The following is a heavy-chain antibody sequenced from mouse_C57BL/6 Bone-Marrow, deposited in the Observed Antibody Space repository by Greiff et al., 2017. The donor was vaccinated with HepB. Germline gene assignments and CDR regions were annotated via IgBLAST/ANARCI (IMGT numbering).Heavy chain of an antibody. V-gene: IGHV5-4*01. J-gene: IGHJ2*01. CDR3: ARALGSSNYFDY. CDR1: GFTFSSYA. Sequence: EVQGVESGGGLVKPGGSLKLSCAASGFTFSSYAMSWVRQTPEKRLEWVATISDGGSYTYYPDNVKGRFTISRDNAKNNLYLQMSHLKSEDTAMYYCARALGSSNYFDYWGQGTTLTVSS. CDR2: ISDGGSYT. D-gene: IGHD1-1*01.